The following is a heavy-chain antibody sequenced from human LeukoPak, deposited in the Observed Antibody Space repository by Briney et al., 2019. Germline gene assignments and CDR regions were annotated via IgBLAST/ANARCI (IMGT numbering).Heavy chain of an antibody. CDR2: INPNSGGT. J-gene: IGHJ4*02. CDR1: GGTFSSYT. V-gene: IGHV1-2*02. CDR3: ARIAAAVAATPFDY. D-gene: IGHD6-19*01. Sequence: GSSVKVSCKASGGTFSSYTISWVRQAPGQGLEWMGWINPNSGGTNYAQKFQGRVTMTRDTSISTAYMELSRLRSDDTAVYYCARIAAAVAATPFDYWGQGTLVTVSS.